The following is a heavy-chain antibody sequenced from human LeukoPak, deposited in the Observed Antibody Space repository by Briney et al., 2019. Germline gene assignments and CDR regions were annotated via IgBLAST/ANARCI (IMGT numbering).Heavy chain of an antibody. V-gene: IGHV3-23*01. D-gene: IGHD4-23*01. J-gene: IGHJ4*02. Sequence: GGSLRLSCAASGFTVSSYAMSWDRQAPGKGREWVSAISGSGASTSHTDSGKGRFTISRDNSKNTLYLQMNSLTAEDTAVYYCAKMTTVVTRQRAHHPLDYWGQGTLVTVSS. CDR3: AKMTTVVTRQRAHHPLDY. CDR1: GFTVSSYA. CDR2: ISGSGAST.